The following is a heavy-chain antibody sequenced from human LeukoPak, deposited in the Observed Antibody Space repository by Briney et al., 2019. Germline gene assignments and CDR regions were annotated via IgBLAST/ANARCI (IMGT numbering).Heavy chain of an antibody. Sequence: ASVKVSCKASGYTFTGYYMHWVRQAPGQGLEWMGRINPNSGGTNYAQKFQGRVTMTRDTSISTPYMELSRLRSDDTAVYYCARENYDYVWGSSMWGQGTLVTVSS. V-gene: IGHV1-2*06. CDR3: ARENYDYVWGSSM. CDR1: GYTFTGYY. CDR2: INPNSGGT. D-gene: IGHD3-16*01. J-gene: IGHJ4*02.